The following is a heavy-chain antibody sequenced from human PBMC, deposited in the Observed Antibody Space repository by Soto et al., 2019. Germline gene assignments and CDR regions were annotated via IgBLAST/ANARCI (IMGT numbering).Heavy chain of an antibody. CDR1: GGTFSSYS. Sequence: GASVKVSCKASGGTFSSYSISWVLQAPGQGLEWMGGIIPIFGTANYAQKFQGRVTITADESTSTAYMELSSLRSEDTAVYYCARDTMVRGVRAIDYYYYGMDVWGQGTTVTVS. J-gene: IGHJ6*02. CDR2: IIPIFGTA. CDR3: ARDTMVRGVRAIDYYYYGMDV. V-gene: IGHV1-69*13. D-gene: IGHD3-10*01.